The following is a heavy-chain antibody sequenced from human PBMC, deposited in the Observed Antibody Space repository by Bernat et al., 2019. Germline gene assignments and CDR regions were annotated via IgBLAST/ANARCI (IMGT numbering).Heavy chain of an antibody. J-gene: IGHJ4*02. CDR1: GFSVSNYG. Sequence: QVQLVESGGGVVQSGGSLRLSCAASGFSVSNYGLHWVRQAPGKGLEMVALMWNDGSKKNYADSVKGRFTISRDISENTLYLQMNSLRVDDTAVYYWGGDLRLGALDYRGQGAEVTVSS. CDR2: MWNDGSKK. CDR3: GGDLRLGALDY. V-gene: IGHV3-33*01. D-gene: IGHD4/OR15-4a*01.